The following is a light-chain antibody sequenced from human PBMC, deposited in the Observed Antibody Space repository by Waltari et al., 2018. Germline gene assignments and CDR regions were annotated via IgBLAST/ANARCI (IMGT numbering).Light chain of an antibody. CDR3: CSYAGLGIYV. Sequence: QSGLTQPASVSGSPGQSITIPCTGTSSDVGNYNLVSWYQQYPGQAPKLMVYEVTRRSSGVSDRFSGSKSGNTASLTIYGLQSEDEADYYCCSYAGLGIYVFGTGTKVTVL. V-gene: IGLV2-23*02. CDR1: SSDVGNYNL. CDR2: EVT. J-gene: IGLJ1*01.